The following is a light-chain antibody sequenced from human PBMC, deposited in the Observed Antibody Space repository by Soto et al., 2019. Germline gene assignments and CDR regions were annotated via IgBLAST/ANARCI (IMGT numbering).Light chain of an antibody. CDR2: EIS. CDR3: CSYAGSSTYV. V-gene: IGLV2-23*02. CDR1: SSDVVSYNL. J-gene: IGLJ1*01. Sequence: QSALTQPTSVSRSPGQSITISCTGTSSDVVSYNLVSWYQQHPGKAPKLMIYEISKRPSGVSNRFSGSKSGNTTSLTISGLQAEDGADYYCCSYAGSSTYVFGPGTKVT.